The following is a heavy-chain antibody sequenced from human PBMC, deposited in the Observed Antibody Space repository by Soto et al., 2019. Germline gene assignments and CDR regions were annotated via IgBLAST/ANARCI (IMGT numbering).Heavy chain of an antibody. CDR3: ARVSGSSRMYYFDY. CDR2: ISSSSSYI. CDR1: GFTFSSYS. J-gene: IGHJ4*02. Sequence: PGGSLRLSCAASGFTFSSYSMNWVRQAPGKGLEWVSSISSSSSYIYYADSVKGRFTISRDNAKNSLYLQMNSLRAEDMAVYYCARVSGSSRMYYFDYWGQRTLVTVSS. D-gene: IGHD6-19*01. V-gene: IGHV3-21*01.